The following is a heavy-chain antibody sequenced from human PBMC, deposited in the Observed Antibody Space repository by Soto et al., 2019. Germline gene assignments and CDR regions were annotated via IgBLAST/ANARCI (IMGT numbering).Heavy chain of an antibody. J-gene: IGHJ4*02. CDR3: ARGVGSGSYSPADY. V-gene: IGHV4-34*01. CDR1: GGSFSGYY. Sequence: SETLSLTCAVYGGSFSGYYWSGIRQPPGKGLEWIGEINHSGSTNYNPSLKSRVTISVDTSKNQFSLKLSSVTAADTAVYYCARGVGSGSYSPADYWGQGTLVTVS. D-gene: IGHD3-10*01. CDR2: INHSGST.